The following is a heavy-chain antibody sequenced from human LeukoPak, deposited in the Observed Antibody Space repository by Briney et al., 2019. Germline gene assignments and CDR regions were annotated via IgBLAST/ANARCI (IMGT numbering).Heavy chain of an antibody. CDR3: ARGSGYYGSGSLNWFDP. J-gene: IGHJ5*02. D-gene: IGHD3-10*01. Sequence: SGTLSLTCAVSGGSISSSNWWSWVRQPPGKGLEWIGEIYHSGSTNYNPSLKSRVTISVDKSKNQFSLKLSSVTAADTAVYYCARGSGYYGSGSLNWFDPWGQGTLVTVSS. CDR1: GGSISSSNW. CDR2: IYHSGST. V-gene: IGHV4-4*02.